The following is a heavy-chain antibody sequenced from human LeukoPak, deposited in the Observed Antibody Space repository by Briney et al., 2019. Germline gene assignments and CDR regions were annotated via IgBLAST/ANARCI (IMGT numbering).Heavy chain of an antibody. D-gene: IGHD3-22*01. CDR3: AKATNYDSSRPLDY. J-gene: IGHJ4*02. V-gene: IGHV3-9*01. CDR2: ISWSSGSI. CDR1: GFTFDDYA. Sequence: GGSLRLSCATSGFTFDDYAMHWVRQAPGKGLEWVSGISWSSGSIAYVDSVKGRFTISRDNAKNSLYLQMNSLRPEDTALYYCAKATNYDSSRPLDYWGQGTLVTVSS.